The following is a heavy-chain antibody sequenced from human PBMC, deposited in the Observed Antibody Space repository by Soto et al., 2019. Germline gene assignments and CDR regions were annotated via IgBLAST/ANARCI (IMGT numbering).Heavy chain of an antibody. J-gene: IGHJ1*01. CDR2: IWYDGSNK. CDR1: GFTFISYG. CDR3: ARAPDYDGVRPYFQH. Sequence: GGSLTLSCAASGFTFISYGMHWVLQAPGKGLEWVAVIWYDGSNKYYADSVKGRFTISRDNSKNTLYLQMNSLRAEDTAVYYCARAPDYDGVRPYFQHWGQGTLVTVSS. D-gene: IGHD2-8*01. V-gene: IGHV3-33*01.